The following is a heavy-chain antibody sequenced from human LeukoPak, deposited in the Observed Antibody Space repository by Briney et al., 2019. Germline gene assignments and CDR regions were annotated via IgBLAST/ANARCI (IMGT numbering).Heavy chain of an antibody. CDR2: IYYSGST. J-gene: IGHJ6*03. CDR3: ARHCSSTSCHYNYMDV. V-gene: IGHV4-59*08. CDR1: GGSISSYY. Sequence: SETLSLTCTVSGGSISSYYWSWIRQPPGKGLEWIGYIYYSGSTNYNPSLKSRVTLSVDTSKNQFSLKLSSVTAADTAVYYCARHCSSTSCHYNYMDVWGKGKTVTVSS. D-gene: IGHD2-2*01.